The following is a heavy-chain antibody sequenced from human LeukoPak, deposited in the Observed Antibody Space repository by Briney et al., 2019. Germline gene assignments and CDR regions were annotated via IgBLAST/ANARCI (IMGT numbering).Heavy chain of an antibody. CDR3: AKGGYDLWSGYQIHL. CDR2: ISGSDGST. CDR1: GYTFSDYA. J-gene: IGHJ5*02. Sequence: GGSLRLSCAASGYTFSDYAMTWVRQAPGKGLEWVSAISGSDGSTYYSDSVTGRFSISRDNAKNTLYLQMTSLRTDDTAVYYCAKGGYDLWSGYQIHLWGQGTLVTVSS. V-gene: IGHV3-23*01. D-gene: IGHD3-3*01.